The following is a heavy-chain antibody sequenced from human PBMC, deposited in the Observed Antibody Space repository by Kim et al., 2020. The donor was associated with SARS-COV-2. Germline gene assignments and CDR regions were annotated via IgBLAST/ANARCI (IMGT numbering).Heavy chain of an antibody. V-gene: IGHV4-59*01. CDR3: ARVGTSGYYYP. J-gene: IGHJ5*02. D-gene: IGHD3-22*01. Sequence: YTPALTSRVTISVDTSKNQFSLRLSSVTAADTAVYYCARVGTSGYYYPWGQGTLVTVSS.